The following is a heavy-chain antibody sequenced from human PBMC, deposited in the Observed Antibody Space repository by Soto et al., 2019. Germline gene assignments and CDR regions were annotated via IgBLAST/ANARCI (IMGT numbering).Heavy chain of an antibody. Sequence: GGSLRLSCAASGFTFSSYGMHWVRQAPGKGLEWVAVIWYDGSNKYYADSVKGRFTISRDNSKNTLYLQMNSLRAEDTAVYYCARALYSGYDSNFDYWGQGTLVTVSS. D-gene: IGHD5-12*01. CDR2: IWYDGSNK. V-gene: IGHV3-33*01. CDR3: ARALYSGYDSNFDY. J-gene: IGHJ4*02. CDR1: GFTFSSYG.